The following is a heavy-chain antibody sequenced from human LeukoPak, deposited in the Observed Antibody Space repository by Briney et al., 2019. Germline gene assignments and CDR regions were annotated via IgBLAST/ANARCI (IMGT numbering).Heavy chain of an antibody. Sequence: PSETLSLTCAVSGGSISSTEWYTWVRQPPGQGLEWIGKIHHSGGTNYNVSLKSRVTISLDKSKNQFSLDLTSMTAADTAVYYCATRWVLTGEPYWGQGTLVTVSS. CDR3: ATRWVLTGEPY. CDR1: GGSISSTEW. D-gene: IGHD7-27*01. V-gene: IGHV4-4*02. J-gene: IGHJ4*02. CDR2: IHHSGGT.